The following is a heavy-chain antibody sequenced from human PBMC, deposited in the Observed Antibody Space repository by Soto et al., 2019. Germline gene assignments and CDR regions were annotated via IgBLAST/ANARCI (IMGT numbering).Heavy chain of an antibody. CDR2: IYYSGST. Sequence: SETLSLTCTVSGGSISSGGYYWTWIRQHPGKGLEWIGYIYYSGSTYYNPSLKSRITISVDTSKNQFSLKLTSVTAADTAVYYCARGQRKEWFEAKYGMDVWGQGTTVTVSS. D-gene: IGHD3-3*01. CDR3: ARGQRKEWFEAKYGMDV. V-gene: IGHV4-31*03. CDR1: GGSISSGGYY. J-gene: IGHJ6*02.